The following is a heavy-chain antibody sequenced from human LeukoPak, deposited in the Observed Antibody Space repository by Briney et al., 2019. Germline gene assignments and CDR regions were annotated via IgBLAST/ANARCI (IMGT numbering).Heavy chain of an antibody. CDR1: GGSISSYY. V-gene: IGHV4-59*01. CDR2: IYYSGST. Sequence: SETLSLTCTVSGGSISSYYWSWIRQPPGKGLEWIGYIYYSGSTNYNPSLKSRVTISVDTSKNQFSLKLSSVTAADTAVYHCARGGVLFNDFDYWGQGTLVTVSS. J-gene: IGHJ4*02. D-gene: IGHD3-16*01. CDR3: ARGGVLFNDFDY.